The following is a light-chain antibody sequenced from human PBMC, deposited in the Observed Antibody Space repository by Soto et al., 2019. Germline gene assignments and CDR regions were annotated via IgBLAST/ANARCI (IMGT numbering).Light chain of an antibody. CDR2: AAS. CDR1: QSISSY. V-gene: IGKV1-39*01. CDR3: QQSYSTPPVT. Sequence: DIQMTQSPSSLSASVGDRVTITCRASQSISSYLNWYQQKPGKAPKLLIYAASSLQSGVPSRFSGSGSGTEFTLTISSLQPEDFATYYWQQSYSTPPVTFGGGTKVEIK. J-gene: IGKJ4*01.